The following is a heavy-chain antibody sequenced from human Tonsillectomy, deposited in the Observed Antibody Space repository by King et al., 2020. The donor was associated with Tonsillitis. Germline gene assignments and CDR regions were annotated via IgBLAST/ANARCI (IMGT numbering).Heavy chain of an antibody. CDR3: ARDFGPGIAAAGTLDP. D-gene: IGHD6-13*01. CDR1: GFTLSHYP. V-gene: IGHV3-30*04. Sequence: VQLVESGGGVVQPGRSLSLSCEASGFTLSHYPMNWVRQAPGKGLEGVAVISYVGRTRHYAGSVSGRFTISRDNSKNKVFLQMNSLRVEDTAVYYCARDFGPGIAAAGTLDPWGQGTLVTVSS. J-gene: IGHJ5*02. CDR2: ISYVGRTR.